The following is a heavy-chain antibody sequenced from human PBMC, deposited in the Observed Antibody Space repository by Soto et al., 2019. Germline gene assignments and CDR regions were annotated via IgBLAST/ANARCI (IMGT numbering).Heavy chain of an antibody. J-gene: IGHJ6*03. Sequence: QVQLVQSGAEVKKPGASVKVSCKASGYTFTSYDINWVRQATGQGLEWMGWMNPNSGNTGYAQKFQGRVTMTRNTSISKAYMELSRLKSEDTAVYYCARAVRGVTLTYYYYSYYMDVWGKGTTVTVSS. D-gene: IGHD3-10*01. CDR3: ARAVRGVTLTYYYYSYYMDV. CDR2: MNPNSGNT. CDR1: GYTFTSYD. V-gene: IGHV1-8*01.